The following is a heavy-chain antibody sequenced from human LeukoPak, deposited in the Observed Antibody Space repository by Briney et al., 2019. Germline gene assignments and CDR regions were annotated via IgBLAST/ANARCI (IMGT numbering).Heavy chain of an antibody. V-gene: IGHV3-74*01. CDR1: GFTFSSYW. CDR3: GRGGSYSYGNVDY. J-gene: IGHJ4*02. CDR2: INSDGSST. Sequence: GGSLRLSCAASGFTFSSYWMHWVRQAPGKGLVWVSRINSDGSSTSYADSVKGRFTISRDNAKNTLYLQMNSLRAEDTAVYYCGRGGSYSYGNVDYWGQGTLVTVSS. D-gene: IGHD5-18*01.